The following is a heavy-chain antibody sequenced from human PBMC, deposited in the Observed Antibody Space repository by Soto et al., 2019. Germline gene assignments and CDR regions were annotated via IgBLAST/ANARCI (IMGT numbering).Heavy chain of an antibody. CDR1: GGSFSGYY. Sequence: SETLSLTCAVYGGSFSGYYWSWIRQPPGKGLEWIGEIYHSGSTNYNPSLKSRVTISVDKSKNQFSLKLSSVTAADTAVYYCARGIGGIAAAGTHNWFDPWGQGTLVTVSS. CDR2: IYHSGST. D-gene: IGHD6-13*01. V-gene: IGHV4-34*01. CDR3: ARGIGGIAAAGTHNWFDP. J-gene: IGHJ5*02.